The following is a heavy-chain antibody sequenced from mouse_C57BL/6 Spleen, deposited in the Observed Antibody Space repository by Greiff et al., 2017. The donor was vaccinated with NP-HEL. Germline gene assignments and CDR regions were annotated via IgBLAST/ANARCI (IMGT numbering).Heavy chain of an antibody. J-gene: IGHJ3*01. D-gene: IGHD2-4*01. CDR1: GFTFSDYG. CDR2: ISSGSSTI. CDR3: ARTCDDYDESCAY. V-gene: IGHV5-17*01. Sequence: DVMLVESGGGLVKPGGSLKLSCAASGFTFSDYGMHWVRQAPEKGLEWVAYISSGSSTIYYADTVKGRFTISRDNAKNTLFLQMTSLRSEYTAMYYCARTCDDYDESCAYWGQGTLVTVSA.